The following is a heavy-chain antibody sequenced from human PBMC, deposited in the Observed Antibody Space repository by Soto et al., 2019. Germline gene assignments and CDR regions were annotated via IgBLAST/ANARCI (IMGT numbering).Heavy chain of an antibody. Sequence: SETLSLTCAVYGGSFSGYYWSWIRQPPGKGLEWFGEINHSGSTNYNPSLKSRVTISVDTSKNQFSLKLSSVTAADTAVYYCARWTYYGSGSYYTYYYYGMEVWGQGTTVTVSS. J-gene: IGHJ6*02. V-gene: IGHV4-34*01. CDR2: INHSGST. D-gene: IGHD3-10*01. CDR1: GGSFSGYY. CDR3: ARWTYYGSGSYYTYYYYGMEV.